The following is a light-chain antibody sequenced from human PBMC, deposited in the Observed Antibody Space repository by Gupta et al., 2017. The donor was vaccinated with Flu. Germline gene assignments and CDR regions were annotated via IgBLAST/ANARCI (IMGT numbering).Light chain of an antibody. CDR3: TLYMSSGIGV. CDR1: SGSVSTSHY. Sequence: QTVVIQEPSLSVPPGGTVTLTCGLNSGSVSTSHYPSWDQQTPAPPPLTLSDTTNHRSAGLPERFAAYILATTAVLSTTGDQADDEAYYYYTLYMSSGIGVFGGGTKLTVL. J-gene: IGLJ3*02. V-gene: IGLV8-61*01. CDR2: TTN.